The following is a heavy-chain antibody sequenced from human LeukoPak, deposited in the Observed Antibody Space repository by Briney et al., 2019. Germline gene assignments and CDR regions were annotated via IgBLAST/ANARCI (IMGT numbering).Heavy chain of an antibody. CDR2: ISSSGTYI. Sequence: PGGSLRLSCAASGFTFTTYSMKWVRQAPGKGLEWVSSISSSGTYIYYADSVKGRFTFSRDNAKDSLYLQMNSLRAEDTAVYYCARRYCTSTNCYAFDYWGQGTLVTVSS. D-gene: IGHD2-2*01. J-gene: IGHJ4*02. CDR1: GFTFTTYS. V-gene: IGHV3-21*01. CDR3: ARRYCTSTNCYAFDY.